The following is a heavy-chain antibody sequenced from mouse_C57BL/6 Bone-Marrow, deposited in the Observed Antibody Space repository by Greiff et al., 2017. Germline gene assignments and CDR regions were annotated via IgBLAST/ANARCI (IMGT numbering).Heavy chain of an antibody. CDR1: GFTFTDYY. CDR3: ARTRAWFAY. CDR2: IRNKANGYTT. Sequence: EVKLMESGGGLVQPGGSLSLSCAASGFTFTDYYMSWVRQPPGKALEWLGFIRNKANGYTTEYSASVKGRFTISRDNSQSILYLQMNALGAEDSATYYCARTRAWFAYWGQGTLVTVSA. J-gene: IGHJ3*01. V-gene: IGHV7-3*01.